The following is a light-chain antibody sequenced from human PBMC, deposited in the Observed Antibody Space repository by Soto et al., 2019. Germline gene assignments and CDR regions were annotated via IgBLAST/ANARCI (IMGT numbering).Light chain of an antibody. Sequence: QSALTQPPSASGSPGQSVTISCTGTSSDVGGYNYVSWYQQHPGKAPKLMIYEVSQRPSGVPDRFSGSKSGNTASLTVSGLQAEDEADYYCSSYAGSVLFGGGTKLNVL. CDR2: EVS. V-gene: IGLV2-8*01. CDR1: SSDVGGYNY. CDR3: SSYAGSVL. J-gene: IGLJ2*01.